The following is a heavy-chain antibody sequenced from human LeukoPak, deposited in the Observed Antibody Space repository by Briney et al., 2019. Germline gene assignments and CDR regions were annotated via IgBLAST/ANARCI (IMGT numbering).Heavy chain of an antibody. D-gene: IGHD3-22*01. Sequence: PGGSLRLSCAASGFTFSSYWMSWVRQAPGKGLEWVANIKQDGSEKYYVDSVKGRFTISRDNAKNSLYLQMNSLRAEDTAAYYCARERYYDSSGYYYENYGMDVWGQGTTVTVSS. CDR2: IKQDGSEK. V-gene: IGHV3-7*01. J-gene: IGHJ6*02. CDR3: ARERYYDSSGYYYENYGMDV. CDR1: GFTFSSYW.